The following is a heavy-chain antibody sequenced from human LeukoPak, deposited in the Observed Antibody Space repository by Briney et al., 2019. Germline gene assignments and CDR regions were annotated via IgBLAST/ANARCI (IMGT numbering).Heavy chain of an antibody. Sequence: GGSLRLSCAASGFTFSSYDMHWVRQATGKGLEWVSAIGTAGDTYYPGSVKGRFTISRENAKNSLYLQMNSLGAGDTAVYYCARASIAVAGGEFDYWGQGTLVTVSS. CDR3: ARASIAVAGGEFDY. D-gene: IGHD6-19*01. CDR2: IGTAGDT. V-gene: IGHV3-13*01. CDR1: GFTFSSYD. J-gene: IGHJ4*02.